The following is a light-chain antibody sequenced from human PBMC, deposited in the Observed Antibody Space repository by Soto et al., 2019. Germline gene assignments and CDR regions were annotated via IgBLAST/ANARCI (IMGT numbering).Light chain of an antibody. J-gene: IGKJ1*01. Sequence: EIVLTQSPVTLSLSPGERATLSCRASQSVSTYLAWYQRKPGQAPRLLIYATSSRATGIPDRFSGSGSGTDFTLTISRLAPEDFAVYFCQEYGSSRTFGQGTKVEIK. CDR3: QEYGSSRT. CDR2: ATS. V-gene: IGKV3-20*01. CDR1: QSVSTY.